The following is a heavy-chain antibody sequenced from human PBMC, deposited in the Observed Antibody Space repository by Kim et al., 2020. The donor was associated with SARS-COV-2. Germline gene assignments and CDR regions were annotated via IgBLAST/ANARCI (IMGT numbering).Heavy chain of an antibody. D-gene: IGHD2-15*01. CDR2: IYSGGST. V-gene: IGHV3-66*01. J-gene: IGHJ6*02. CDR1: GFTVSSNY. Sequence: GGSLRLSCAGSGFTVSSNYMSWVRQAPGKGLEWVSVIYSGGSTYYADSVKGRFSIPRDHSKNTLSRQMNSRRGEDTAVYYCARGGGYGGTWIGPTYYYYYGMDVWGQGTTVTVSS. CDR3: ARGGGYGGTWIGPTYYYYYGMDV.